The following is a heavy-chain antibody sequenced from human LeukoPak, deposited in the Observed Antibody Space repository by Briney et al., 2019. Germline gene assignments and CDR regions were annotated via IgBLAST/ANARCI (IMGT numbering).Heavy chain of an antibody. J-gene: IGHJ4*02. D-gene: IGHD3-22*01. CDR2: ISAYNGNT. CDR3: ARDPRDYYDSSGYYLFDY. V-gene: IGHV1-18*01. Sequence: GASVKVSCKASGYTFTSYGISWVRQAPGQGLEWMGWISAYNGNTNYAQKLQGRVTMTTDTSTSTAYMELRSLRSDDTAVYYCARDPRDYYDSSGYYLFDYWGQGNLVTVSS. CDR1: GYTFTSYG.